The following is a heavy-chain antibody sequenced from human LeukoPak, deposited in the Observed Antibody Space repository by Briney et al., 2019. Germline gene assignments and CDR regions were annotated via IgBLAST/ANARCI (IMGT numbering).Heavy chain of an antibody. CDR2: VSSSGGST. CDR3: AKLYDYGDYVDY. Sequence: GGSLRLSCAASGFTFSSYGMSWVRQAPGKGLEWVSAVSSSGGSTYFADSVKGRFTISRDNSKNTLYLQMNSLRAEDTAVYYCAKLYDYGDYVDYWGQGTLVTVSS. D-gene: IGHD4-17*01. CDR1: GFTFSSYG. V-gene: IGHV3-23*01. J-gene: IGHJ4*02.